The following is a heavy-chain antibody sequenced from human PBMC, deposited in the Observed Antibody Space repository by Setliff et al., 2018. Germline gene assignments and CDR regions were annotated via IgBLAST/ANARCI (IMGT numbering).Heavy chain of an antibody. V-gene: IGHV4-39*02. CDR3: RLWSHNYQNDY. CDR1: GAPSVLATTT. Sequence: SETLSLTCNVSGAPSVLATTTGAGSQPPGKGLEWIANIYFNGNTVKQPYLKSRVSISIDTSKNHFSLGLSSVIAADTAVYYCRLWSHNYQNDYWGQGTLVTVSS. D-gene: IGHD3-16*01. J-gene: IGHJ4*02. CDR2: IYFNGNT.